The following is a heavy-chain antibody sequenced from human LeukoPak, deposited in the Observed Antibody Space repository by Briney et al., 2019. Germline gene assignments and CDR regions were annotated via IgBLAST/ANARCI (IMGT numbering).Heavy chain of an antibody. CDR1: GGSFSGYY. CDR3: ARKGRYCSSTSCPWHV. V-gene: IGHV4-34*01. J-gene: IGHJ6*02. CDR2: INHSGST. D-gene: IGHD2-2*01. Sequence: SETLSLTCAVYGGSFSGYYWSWIRHPPGKGLEWIGEINHSGSTNYNPSLKSRVTISVDTSKNQFSLKLSSVTAADTAVYYCARKGRYCSSTSCPWHVWGQGTTVTVSS.